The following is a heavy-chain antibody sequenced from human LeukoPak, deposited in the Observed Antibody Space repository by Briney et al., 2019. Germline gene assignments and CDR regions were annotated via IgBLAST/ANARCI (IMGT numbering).Heavy chain of an antibody. D-gene: IGHD1-26*01. CDR3: ARDLTSGTALDY. CDR1: GFTFSSYA. V-gene: IGHV3-30-3*01. J-gene: IGHJ4*02. Sequence: HPGGSLRLSCAASGFTFSSYAMHWVRQAPGKGLEWVAVISYDGSNKYYADSAKGRFTISRDNSKNTLYLQMNSLRAEDTAVYYCARDLTSGTALDYWGQGTLVTVSS. CDR2: ISYDGSNK.